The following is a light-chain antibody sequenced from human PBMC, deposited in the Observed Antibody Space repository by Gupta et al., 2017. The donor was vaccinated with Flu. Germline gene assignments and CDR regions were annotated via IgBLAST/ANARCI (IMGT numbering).Light chain of an antibody. CDR3: QKDNSAPQA. CDR2: AAS. J-gene: IGKJ3*01. Sequence: PSSLSAAVGDRVTITCRASQGISNWLAGYQQKPGKGPKLLIYAASTWQSGVPSRFSGSGSGTDVTLTINSLQPEDVATYYCQKDNSAPQAFGHGTKVDIK. V-gene: IGKV1-27*01. CDR1: QGISNW.